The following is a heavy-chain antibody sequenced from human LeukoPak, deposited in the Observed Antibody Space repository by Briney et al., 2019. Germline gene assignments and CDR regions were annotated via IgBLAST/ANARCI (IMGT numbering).Heavy chain of an antibody. CDR1: GFTFSSYG. CDR2: IRYDGSNK. Sequence: GGSLRLSCAASGFTFSSYGMHWVRQAPGKGLEWVAFIRYDGSNKYYADSVKGRFTISRDNSKNTLYLQMNSLRAEDTAVYYCAKSASYSLRYFDYWGQGTLVTVSS. J-gene: IGHJ4*02. D-gene: IGHD3-10*01. V-gene: IGHV3-30*02. CDR3: AKSASYSLRYFDY.